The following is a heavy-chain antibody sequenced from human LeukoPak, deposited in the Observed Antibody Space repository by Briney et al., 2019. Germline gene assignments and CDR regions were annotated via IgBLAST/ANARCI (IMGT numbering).Heavy chain of an antibody. Sequence: GAPQSLSCAASGLTYSSYSMNWVRQAPGKGLEWVSSISSSSSYIYYADSVKGRFTISRDNAKNSLYLQMNSLRAEDTAVYYCAREGNIVTVAAGGGYGMDVWGKGNTVTVSS. D-gene: IGHD1/OR15-1a*01. V-gene: IGHV3-21*01. CDR3: AREGNIVTVAAGGGYGMDV. CDR2: ISSSSSYI. CDR1: GLTYSSYS. J-gene: IGHJ6*04.